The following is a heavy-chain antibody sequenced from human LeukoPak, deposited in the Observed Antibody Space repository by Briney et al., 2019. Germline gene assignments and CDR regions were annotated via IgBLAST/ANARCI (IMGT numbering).Heavy chain of an antibody. D-gene: IGHD3-16*02. V-gene: IGHV4-61*02. CDR1: GGSISSGSYY. Sequence: SETLSLTCTVSGGSISSGSYYWSWIRQPAGKGLEWIGRMSTSGSTNYNSSLKSRVTISIDTSKNLLSLKLNSVTAADTAVYYCARGVYPDYFDYWGQGTLVTVSS. J-gene: IGHJ4*02. CDR3: ARGVYPDYFDY. CDR2: MSTSGST.